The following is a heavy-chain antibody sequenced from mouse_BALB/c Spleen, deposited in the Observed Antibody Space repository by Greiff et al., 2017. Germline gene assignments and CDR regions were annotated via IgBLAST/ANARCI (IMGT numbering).Heavy chain of an antibody. CDR1: GYTFTSYW. J-gene: IGHJ4*01. Sequence: QVQLQQPGAELVRPGASVKLSCKASGYTFTSYWINWVKQRPGQGLEWIGNIYPSDSYTNYNQKFKDKATLTVDKSSSTAYMQLSSPTSEDSAVYYCTRFDYAMDYWGQGTSVTVSS. V-gene: IGHV1-69*02. CDR3: TRFDYAMDY. CDR2: IYPSDSYT.